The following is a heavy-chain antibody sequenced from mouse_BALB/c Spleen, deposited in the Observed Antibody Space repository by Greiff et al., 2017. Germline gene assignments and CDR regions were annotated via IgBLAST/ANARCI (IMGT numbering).Heavy chain of an antibody. CDR2: IWSGGST. Sequence: VQGVESGPGLVQPSQSLSITCTVSGFSLTSYGVHWVRQSPGKGLEWLGVIWSGGSTDYNAAFISRLSISKDNSKSQVFFKMNSLQANDTAIYFSARKWDGNYIYYAMDYWGKGTSVTVSS. V-gene: IGHV2-2*02. D-gene: IGHD2-1*01. CDR1: GFSLTSYG. J-gene: IGHJ4*01. CDR3: ARKWDGNYIYYAMDY.